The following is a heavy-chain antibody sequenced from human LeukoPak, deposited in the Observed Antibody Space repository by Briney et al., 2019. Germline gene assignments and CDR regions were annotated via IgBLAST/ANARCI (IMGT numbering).Heavy chain of an antibody. J-gene: IGHJ4*02. Sequence: ASVKVSCKSSGYTFTGYYMHWVRQAPGQGLEWMGWINPHNGGTNYAQKFQGWVTMTRDTSISTAYMELSRLKSDDTAVYYCARDLGAYDSGSYYDYWGQGTLVTVSS. CDR1: GYTFTGYY. V-gene: IGHV1-2*04. CDR3: ARDLGAYDSGSYYDY. CDR2: INPHNGGT. D-gene: IGHD3-10*01.